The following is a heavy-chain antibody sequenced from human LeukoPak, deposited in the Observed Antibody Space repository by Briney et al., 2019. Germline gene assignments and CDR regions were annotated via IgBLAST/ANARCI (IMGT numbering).Heavy chain of an antibody. J-gene: IGHJ4*02. CDR2: IYYSGST. V-gene: IGHV4-59*12. Sequence: PSETLSLTCTVSGGSISSYYWSWIRQPPGKGLEWIGYIYYSGSTNYNPSLKSRVTISVDTSKNQFSLKLSSVTAADTAVYYCARGLITGTTETLDYWGQGTLVTVSS. CDR1: GGSISSYY. D-gene: IGHD1-20*01. CDR3: ARGLITGTTETLDY.